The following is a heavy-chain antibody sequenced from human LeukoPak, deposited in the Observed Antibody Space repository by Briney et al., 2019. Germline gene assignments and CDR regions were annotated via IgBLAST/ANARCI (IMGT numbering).Heavy chain of an antibody. J-gene: IGHJ4*02. CDR2: ISSSSSYI. V-gene: IGHV3-21*01. CDR1: GFTFSSYS. D-gene: IGHD6-19*01. CDR3: ARAYSSGSPFDY. Sequence: GGSLRLSCAASGFTFSSYSMNWVRQAPGKGLEWVSSISSSSSYIYYADSVKGRFTISRDNAKNSLYLQMNSLRAEGTAVYYCARAYSSGSPFDYWGQGTLVTVSS.